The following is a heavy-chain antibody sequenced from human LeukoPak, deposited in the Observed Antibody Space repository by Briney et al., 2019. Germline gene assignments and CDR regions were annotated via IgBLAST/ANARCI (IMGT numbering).Heavy chain of an antibody. CDR2: IYTSGST. J-gene: IGHJ3*02. V-gene: IGHV4-4*07. Sequence: SETLSLTCTVSGGSISSYYWSWIRQPAGKGLEWIGRIYTSGSTNYNPSLKSRVTMSVDMSKNQFSLKLSSVTAADTAVYYCARDLRGRQYYYDSSGYGIWGQGTMVTVSS. CDR1: GGSISSYY. D-gene: IGHD3-22*01. CDR3: ARDLRGRQYYYDSSGYGI.